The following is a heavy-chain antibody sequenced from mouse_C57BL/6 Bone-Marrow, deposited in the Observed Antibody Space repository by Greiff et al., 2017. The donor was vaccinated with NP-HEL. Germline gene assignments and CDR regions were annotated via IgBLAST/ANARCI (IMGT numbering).Heavy chain of an antibody. CDR1: GFTFSDYY. J-gene: IGHJ3*01. D-gene: IGHD3-3*01. CDR2: ISNGGGST. CDR3: ARHRGRKETWFAY. Sequence: EVKLMESGGGLVQPGGSLKLSCAASGFTFSDYYMYWVRQTPEKRLEWVAYISNGGGSTYYPDTVKGRFTISRDNAKNTLYLQMSRLKSEDTAMYYCARHRGRKETWFAYWGQGTLVTVSA. V-gene: IGHV5-12*01.